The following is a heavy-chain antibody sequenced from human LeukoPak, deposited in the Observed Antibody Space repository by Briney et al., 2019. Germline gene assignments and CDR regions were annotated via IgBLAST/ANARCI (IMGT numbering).Heavy chain of an antibody. CDR3: ARRGYGEHFDY. J-gene: IGHJ4*02. V-gene: IGHV4-59*01. CDR1: GGSISSYY. CDR2: IYYSGST. D-gene: IGHD4-17*01. Sequence: PSETLSLTCTVSGGSISSYYWSWIRQPPGKGLEWIGYIYYSGSTNYNPSLKSRVTISVDTSKNQFSLKLSSVTAADTAVYYCARRGYGEHFDYWGQGTLVTVSS.